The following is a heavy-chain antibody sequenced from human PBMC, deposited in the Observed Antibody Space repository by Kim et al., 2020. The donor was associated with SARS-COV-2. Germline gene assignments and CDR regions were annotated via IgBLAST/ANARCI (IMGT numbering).Heavy chain of an antibody. V-gene: IGHV3-21*01. CDR1: GFTFSNYS. CDR2: MSSDSSYI. J-gene: IGHJ3*02. CDR3: ARCSGGSCYSAGAFDI. D-gene: IGHD2-15*01. Sequence: GGSLRLSCAASGFTFSNYSMSWVRQAPGKGLEWVSSMSSDSSYIFYGDSVRGRFTISRDNAKNSLYLQMNSLRAEDTAVYFCARCSGGSCYSAGAFDIWG.